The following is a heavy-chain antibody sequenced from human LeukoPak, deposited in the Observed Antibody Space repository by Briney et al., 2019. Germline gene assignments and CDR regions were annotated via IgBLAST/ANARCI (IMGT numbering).Heavy chain of an antibody. CDR3: ARDSSGRAFDI. CDR2: IYYSGST. V-gene: IGHV4-59*01. J-gene: IGHJ3*02. Sequence: PSETLSLTRTVSGGSISSYYWSWIRQPPGKGLEWIGYIYYSGSTNYNPSLRSRVTISVDTSKNQFSLKLSSVTAADTAVYYCARDSSGRAFDIWGQGTMVTVSS. CDR1: GGSISSYY. D-gene: IGHD6-19*01.